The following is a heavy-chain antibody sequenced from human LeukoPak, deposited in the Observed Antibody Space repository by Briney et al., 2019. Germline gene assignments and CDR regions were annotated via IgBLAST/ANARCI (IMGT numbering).Heavy chain of an antibody. V-gene: IGHV3-30*04. J-gene: IGHJ4*02. Sequence: GGSLRLSCAAPGFTFSNYPMPWVRQAPGKGLEWVAVISHDGSKKYYADSVKGRFTIYRDDSKNTLYLQMNSLRAEDTAVYYCLSGSYFDTSGLDYFDYWGQGTLVTVPS. D-gene: IGHD3-22*01. CDR3: LSGSYFDTSGLDYFDY. CDR1: GFTFSNYP. CDR2: ISHDGSKK.